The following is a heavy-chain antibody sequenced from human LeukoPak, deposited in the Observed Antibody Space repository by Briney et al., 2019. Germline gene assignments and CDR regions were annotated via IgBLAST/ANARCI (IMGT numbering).Heavy chain of an antibody. CDR1: GFTVSSNY. CDR2: IYSGGST. V-gene: IGHV3-53*01. J-gene: IGHJ4*02. D-gene: IGHD3-16*01. CDR3: ARGSHRLYDYVWGTYESKDY. Sequence: GGSLRLSCAASGFTVSSNYMSWVRQAPGKGLEWVSVIYSGGSTYYADSVKGRFTISRDNSKSTLYIQMNSLRAEDTAVYYCARGSHRLYDYVWGTYESKDYWGQGTLVTVSS.